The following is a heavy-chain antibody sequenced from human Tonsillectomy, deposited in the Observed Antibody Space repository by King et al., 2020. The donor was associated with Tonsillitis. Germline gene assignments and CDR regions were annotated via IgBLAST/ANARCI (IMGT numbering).Heavy chain of an antibody. Sequence: QVQLQESGPGLVKPSQTLSLTCTVSGASVSSGSYYWSWIRQPAGKGLEWIGRIYLSGNTNSNPSLKSRVTMSVDTSKNHFSLKLSSVTAADTAVYYCARDLRYGPYFYYYMDVWGKGTTVTVSS. CDR3: ARDLRYGPYFYYYMDV. V-gene: IGHV4-61*02. CDR1: GASVSSGSYY. J-gene: IGHJ6*03. CDR2: IYLSGNT. D-gene: IGHD4-17*01.